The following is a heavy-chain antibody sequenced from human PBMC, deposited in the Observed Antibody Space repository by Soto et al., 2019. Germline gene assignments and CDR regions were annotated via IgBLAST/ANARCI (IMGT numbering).Heavy chain of an antibody. Sequence: PSETLSLTCTVSGGSISSYYWSWIRQPPGKGLEWIGYIYYSGSTNYNPSLKSRVTISVDTSKNQFSLKLSSVTAADTAVYYCARGQQLAYWGQGTLVTVSS. D-gene: IGHD6-13*01. CDR2: IYYSGST. CDR3: ARGQQLAY. CDR1: GGSISSYY. J-gene: IGHJ4*02. V-gene: IGHV4-59*01.